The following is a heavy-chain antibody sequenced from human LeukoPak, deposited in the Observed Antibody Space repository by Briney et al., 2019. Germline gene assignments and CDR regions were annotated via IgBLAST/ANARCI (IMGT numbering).Heavy chain of an antibody. V-gene: IGHV3-21*01. J-gene: IGHJ4*02. CDR2: ISSSSSYI. CDR3: ARDGWDIVVVPAAIGHYFDY. D-gene: IGHD2-2*01. Sequence: GGSLRLSCAASGFTFSSYSMNWVRQAPGKGLEWVSSISSSSSYIYYADSVKGRYTISRDNSKNTLYLQMNSLRAEDTAVYYCARDGWDIVVVPAAIGHYFDYWGQGTLVTVSS. CDR1: GFTFSSYS.